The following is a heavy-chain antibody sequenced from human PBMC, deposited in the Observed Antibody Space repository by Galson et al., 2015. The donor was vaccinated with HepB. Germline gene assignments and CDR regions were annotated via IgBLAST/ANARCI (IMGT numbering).Heavy chain of an antibody. Sequence: SVKVSCKASGGTFSSYTISWVRQAPGQGLEWMGRIIPILGIANYAQKFQGRVTITADKSTSTAYMELSSLRSEDTAVYYCARGRSNYGSGSYYIGYFDYWGQGTLVTVSS. D-gene: IGHD3-10*01. CDR3: ARGRSNYGSGSYYIGYFDY. V-gene: IGHV1-69*02. CDR1: GGTFSSYT. J-gene: IGHJ4*02. CDR2: IIPILGIA.